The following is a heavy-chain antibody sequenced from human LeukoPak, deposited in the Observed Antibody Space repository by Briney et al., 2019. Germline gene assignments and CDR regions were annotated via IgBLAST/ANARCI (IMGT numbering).Heavy chain of an antibody. V-gene: IGHV3-33*08. D-gene: IGHD5-12*01. Sequence: PGGSLRLSCAASGFTFKNAWMSWVRQAPGKGLEWVSVIRYDGSTKYYADSVKGRFTISRDNSKNTVYLEMNSLRAEDTAVYYCARAYSRESGYDFVFENWGQGTLVSVSS. CDR1: GFTFKNAW. CDR3: ARAYSRESGYDFVFEN. J-gene: IGHJ4*02. CDR2: IRYDGSTK.